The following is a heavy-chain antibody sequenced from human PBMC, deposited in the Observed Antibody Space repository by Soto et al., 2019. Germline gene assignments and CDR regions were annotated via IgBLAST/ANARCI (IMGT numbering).Heavy chain of an antibody. CDR1: GYTLTELS. CDR2: FDPEDGET. CDR3: ALRYCSGGSCYSGAFDI. V-gene: IGHV1-24*01. J-gene: IGHJ3*02. Sequence: ASVKVSCKVSGYTLTELSMHWARQAPGKGLEWMGGFDPEDGETIYAQKFQGRVTMTEDTSTDTAYMELSSLRSEDTAVYYCALRYCSGGSCYSGAFDIWGQGTMVTVSS. D-gene: IGHD2-15*01.